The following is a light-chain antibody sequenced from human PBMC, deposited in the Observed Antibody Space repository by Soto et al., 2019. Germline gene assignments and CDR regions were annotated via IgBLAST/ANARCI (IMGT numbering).Light chain of an antibody. CDR1: GTDVGAYNF. J-gene: IGLJ1*01. V-gene: IGLV2-14*03. Sequence: QSALTQPASVSGSPGQSITISCAGSGTDVGAYNFVSWYQQYSGKVPKLIIYEVTKRPSGVSNRFSGSKSATTASLTISGLQPDDEADYYCSSYSSTTTLTFGTGTKVTVL. CDR2: EVT. CDR3: SSYSSTTTLT.